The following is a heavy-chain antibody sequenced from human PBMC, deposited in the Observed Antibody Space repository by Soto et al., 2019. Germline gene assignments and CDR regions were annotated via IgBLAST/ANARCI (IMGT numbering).Heavy chain of an antibody. J-gene: IGHJ6*02. D-gene: IGHD1-1*01. V-gene: IGHV3-30-3*01. CDR3: ARGLEAYYYYGMDV. Sequence: GGSLRLSCAASGFTFSTYAVHWVRQAPGKGLEWVAVISYDVNKKYYADSVKGRFTISRDNSKNMLYLLMDSLRAEDTAVYYCARGLEAYYYYGMDVWGQGTTVTVPS. CDR1: GFTFSTYA. CDR2: ISYDVNKK.